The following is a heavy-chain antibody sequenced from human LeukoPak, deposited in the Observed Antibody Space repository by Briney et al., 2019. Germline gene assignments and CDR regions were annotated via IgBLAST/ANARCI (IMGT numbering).Heavy chain of an antibody. CDR3: AGDPGYSGYAKIGFCF. V-gene: IGHV4-34*01. J-gene: IGHJ4*01. CDR1: GGSFSGYY. CDR2: INHSGST. D-gene: IGHD5-12*01. Sequence: SETLSLTCAVYGGSFSGYYWSWIRQPPGKGLEWIGEINHSGSTNYNPSLKSRVTISVDKSKNQFSLKLSSVTAADTAVYYCAGDPGYSGYAKIGFCFWGPGTLVNGSS.